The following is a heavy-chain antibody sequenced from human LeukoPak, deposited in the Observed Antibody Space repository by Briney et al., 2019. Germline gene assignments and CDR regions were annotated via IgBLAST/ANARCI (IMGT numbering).Heavy chain of an antibody. V-gene: IGHV4-4*02. CDR1: GGSIIASDW. Sequence: PSETLSLTCTVSGGSIIASDWWTWVRQAPGKGLGWVGEVFHTGSRNYSPSLKGRITISIDKYKSQFYLQLNSVTAADAAVYFCSRRNSLYDAFDIWGPGRLIAVSS. J-gene: IGHJ3*02. CDR2: VFHTGSR. CDR3: SRRNSLYDAFDI.